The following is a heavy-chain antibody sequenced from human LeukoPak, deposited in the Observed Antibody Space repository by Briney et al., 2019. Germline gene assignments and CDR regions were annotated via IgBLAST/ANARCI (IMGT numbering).Heavy chain of an antibody. CDR3: ARVEWLLPLDY. J-gene: IGHJ4*02. V-gene: IGHV4-34*01. CDR2: INHSGST. D-gene: IGHD3-3*01. Sequence: SETLSLTCAVYGGSFSGYYWSWIRQPPGKGLEWIGEINHSGSTNYNPSLKSRVTISVDTSKNQFSLKLSSVTAADTAVYYCARVEWLLPLDYWGQGTLVTVSS. CDR1: GGSFSGYY.